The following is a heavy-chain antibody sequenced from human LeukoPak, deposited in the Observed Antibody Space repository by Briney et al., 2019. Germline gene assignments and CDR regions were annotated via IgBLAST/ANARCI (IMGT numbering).Heavy chain of an antibody. CDR3: ARRRRLMGATAWFDP. D-gene: IGHD1-26*01. CDR1: GGSISSYY. Sequence: SETLSLTCTVSGGSISSYYWSWIRQPPGKGLEWIGYIYYSGSTNYNPSLKSRVTISVDTFKNQFSLKLSSVTAADTAVYYCARRRRLMGATAWFDPWGQGTLVTVSS. J-gene: IGHJ5*02. CDR2: IYYSGST. V-gene: IGHV4-59*12.